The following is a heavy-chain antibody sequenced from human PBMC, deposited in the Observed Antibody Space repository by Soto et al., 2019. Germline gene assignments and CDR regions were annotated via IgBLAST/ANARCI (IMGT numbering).Heavy chain of an antibody. V-gene: IGHV1-46*01. Sequence: ASVKVSCKASGYTFTNNYMHCVRQAPGQVPEWMGMINPSGGSTNYAQKFQGRVTMTRDTSTSTVYMELSSLRSDDTAVYYCAKDNSYYAMDVWGQGTTVTVSS. CDR3: AKDNSYYAMDV. CDR1: GYTFTNNY. CDR2: INPSGGST. J-gene: IGHJ6*02.